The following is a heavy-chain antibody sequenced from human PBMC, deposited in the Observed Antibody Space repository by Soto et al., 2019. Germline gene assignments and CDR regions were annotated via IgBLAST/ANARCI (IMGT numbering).Heavy chain of an antibody. D-gene: IGHD3-3*01. Sequence: GGSLRLSCAASGFTFSSYAMSWVRQAPGKGLEWVSAISGSGGSTYYADSVKGRSTISRDNSKNTLYLQMNSLRAEDTAVYYCAKDLITIFELDYYYGMDVWGQGTTVTVSS. CDR3: AKDLITIFELDYYYGMDV. CDR1: GFTFSSYA. CDR2: ISGSGGST. J-gene: IGHJ6*02. V-gene: IGHV3-23*01.